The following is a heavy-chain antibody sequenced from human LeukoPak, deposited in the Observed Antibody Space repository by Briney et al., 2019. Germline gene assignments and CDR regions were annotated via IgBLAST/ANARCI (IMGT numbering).Heavy chain of an antibody. J-gene: IGHJ4*02. V-gene: IGHV3-64*01. CDR2: VSSTGGST. Sequence: GGSLRLSCAASGFTFTNYAMHWVRQAPGKGLKYVSAVSSTGGSTYYANSVKGRFTISRDNSKSTLYLQMGSLTAEDMAVYYCARGGSSSSSPGDYWGQGTLVTVSS. D-gene: IGHD6-13*01. CDR3: ARGGSSSSSPGDY. CDR1: GFTFTNYA.